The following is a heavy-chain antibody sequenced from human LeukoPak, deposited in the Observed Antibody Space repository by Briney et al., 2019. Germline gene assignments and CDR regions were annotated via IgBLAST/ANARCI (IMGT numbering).Heavy chain of an antibody. CDR2: IYFDGSNK. CDR3: ARDRDPGGRQGYYFDY. J-gene: IGHJ4*02. D-gene: IGHD2-15*01. CDR1: GFTFSSYG. Sequence: PGGSLRLSCAASGFTFSSYGMHWVRQAPGKGLEWVAIIYFDGSNKYYADSVKGRFTISRDNSKSTLYLQMNSLRAEDTALYYCARDRDPGGRQGYYFDYWGQGTLVTVSS. V-gene: IGHV3-33*01.